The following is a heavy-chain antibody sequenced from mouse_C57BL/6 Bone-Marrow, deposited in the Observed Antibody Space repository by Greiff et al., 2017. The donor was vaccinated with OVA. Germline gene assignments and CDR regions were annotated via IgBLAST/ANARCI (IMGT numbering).Heavy chain of an antibody. D-gene: IGHD1-1*01. Sequence: VQLQQSGPALVKPGASVKISCKASGDAFSSSWMNWVKQRPGKGLEWIGRIYPGDGDTNYNGKFKGKATLTADKSSSTAYMQLSSLTSEDSAVYFRTRGPIYYYYAMDYWSQGPSVTVSS. V-gene: IGHV1-82*01. CDR1: GDAFSSSW. CDR3: TRGPIYYYYAMDY. CDR2: IYPGDGDT. J-gene: IGHJ4*01.